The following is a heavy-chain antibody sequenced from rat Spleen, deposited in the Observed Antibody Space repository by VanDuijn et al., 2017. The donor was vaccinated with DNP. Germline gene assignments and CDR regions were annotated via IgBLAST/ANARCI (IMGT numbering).Heavy chain of an antibody. J-gene: IGHJ3*01. CDR1: GFVFSDYY. CDR2: IRYDGDSI. V-gene: IGHV5-22*01. CDR3: ARPLYNNYGGFAY. D-gene: IGHD1-10*01. Sequence: EVQLVESGGGLVQPGGSLKLSCAASGFVFSDYYMAWVRQAPTTGLEWVAYIRYDGDSIHYGDSVKGRFTIFRDNAKSTLYLQMNSLRSEDMATYYCARPLYNNYGGFAYWGQGTLVTVSS.